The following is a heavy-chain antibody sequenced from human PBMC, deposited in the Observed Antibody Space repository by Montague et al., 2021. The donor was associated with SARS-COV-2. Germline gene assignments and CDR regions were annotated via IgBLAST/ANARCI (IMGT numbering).Heavy chain of an antibody. J-gene: IGHJ4*02. V-gene: IGHV3-30*09. CDR3: MRASLIKARIAVAGTTEY. D-gene: IGHD6-19*01. CDR2: ISYDGSNK. CDR1: GFTFNNYA. Sequence: SLRLSCAASGFTFNNYAMHWVRQAPGKGLEWVAIISYDGSNKYYADSVKGRFAIPRDNSKNTLYLQMNSLRAEDTAVYYCMRASLIKARIAVAGTTEYWDQGTLVTISS.